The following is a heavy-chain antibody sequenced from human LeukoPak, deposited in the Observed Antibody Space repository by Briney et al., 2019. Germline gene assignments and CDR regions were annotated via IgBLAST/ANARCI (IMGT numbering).Heavy chain of an antibody. CDR3: PTNPRYYDSSGYPDY. CDR1: GGSISSYD. Sequence: SETLSLTCTVSGGSISSYDWSWIRQPPGKGLEWIGYIYYNGSTNYNPSLKSRGTISVDTSKNQFSRKLSSVTAADTAVYTRPTNPRYYDSSGYPDYWGPGTLVTVSS. J-gene: IGHJ4*02. V-gene: IGHV4-59*08. D-gene: IGHD3-22*01. CDR2: IYYNGST.